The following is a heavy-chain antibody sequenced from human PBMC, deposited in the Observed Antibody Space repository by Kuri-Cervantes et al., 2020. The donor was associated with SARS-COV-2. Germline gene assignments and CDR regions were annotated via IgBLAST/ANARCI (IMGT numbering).Heavy chain of an antibody. V-gene: IGHV1-69*13. Sequence: SVKVSCKASGGTFSSYAISWVRQAPGQGLEWMGGIIPIFGTANYAQKFQGRVTITADESTSTAYMELSSLRSEDTAVYYCARENGGVRGEWGLYYYYYYMDVWGKGTMVTVSS. CDR1: GGTFSSYA. J-gene: IGHJ6*03. CDR2: IIPIFGTA. CDR3: ARENGGVRGEWGLYYYYYYMDV. D-gene: IGHD3-10*01.